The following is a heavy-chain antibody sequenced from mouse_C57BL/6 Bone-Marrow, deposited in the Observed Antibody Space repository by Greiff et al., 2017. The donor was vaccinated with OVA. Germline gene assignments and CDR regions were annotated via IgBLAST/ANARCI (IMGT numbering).Heavy chain of an antibody. Sequence: EVMLVESGGDLVKPGGSLKLSCAASGFTFSSYGMSWVRQTPDKRLEWVATISSGGSYTSYPDSVKGRFTISRDNAKNTLYRPMSSLKSEDTAMYYCARHWDVYFDYWGQGTTLTVSS. J-gene: IGHJ2*01. CDR2: ISSGGSYT. CDR1: GFTFSSYG. D-gene: IGHD4-1*01. V-gene: IGHV5-6*02. CDR3: ARHWDVYFDY.